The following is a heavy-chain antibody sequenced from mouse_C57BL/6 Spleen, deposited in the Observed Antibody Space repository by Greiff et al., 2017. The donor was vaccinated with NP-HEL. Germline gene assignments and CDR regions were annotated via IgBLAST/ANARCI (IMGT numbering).Heavy chain of an antibody. Sequence: EVKLEESGAELVRPGASVKLSCTASGFNIKDYYMHWVKQRPEQGLEWIGRIDPEDGDTEYAPKFQGKATMTADTSSNTAYLQLSSLTSEDTAVYYCESGYYGSRSWFAYWGQGTLVTVSA. V-gene: IGHV14-1*01. CDR2: IDPEDGDT. D-gene: IGHD1-1*01. J-gene: IGHJ3*01. CDR3: ESGYYGSRSWFAY. CDR1: GFNIKDYY.